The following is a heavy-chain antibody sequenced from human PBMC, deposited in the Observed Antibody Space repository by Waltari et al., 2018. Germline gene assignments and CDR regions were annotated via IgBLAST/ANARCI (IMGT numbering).Heavy chain of an antibody. CDR2: IYYSGST. D-gene: IGHD6-13*01. J-gene: IGHJ4*02. CDR1: GGSISSYY. Sequence: QVPLPESGPGLVKPSETLSLTCTVSGGSISSYYWSWLRQPPGKGLEWIGYIYYSGSTNYNPSLKSRVTISVDTSKNQFSLKLSSVTAADTAVYYCASYLCNRQLVRMGPCGDFDYWGQGTLVTVSS. V-gene: IGHV4-59*01. CDR3: ASYLCNRQLVRMGPCGDFDY.